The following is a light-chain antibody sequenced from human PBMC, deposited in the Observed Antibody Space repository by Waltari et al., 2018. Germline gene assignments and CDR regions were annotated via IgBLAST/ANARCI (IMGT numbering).Light chain of an antibody. CDR1: PPDLGDSNY. CDR2: GVT. V-gene: IGLV2-8*01. Sequence: QPALTQPPSASGSLGQSVPIPCTGSPPDLGDSNYVPWYQQHPGKAPKLLLFGVTKRPSGVPNRFSGSKSGNTASLTVSGLQADDEADYYCTSYTGNTSFYVFGPGTKVTVL. CDR3: TSYTGNTSFYV. J-gene: IGLJ1*01.